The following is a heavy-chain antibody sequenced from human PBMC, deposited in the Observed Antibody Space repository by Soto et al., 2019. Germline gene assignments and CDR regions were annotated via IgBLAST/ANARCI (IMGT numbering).Heavy chain of an antibody. Sequence: EPLSVICNSSSGPISSNDYYMGWVRQTPGKGLDCIGNIYYSGTTYYNPSLKSRVTISVDTSKNHVSLKLNYVTAADTAVYYCDRFLVPASRCADGDFWGQGTLVPASS. CDR2: IYYSGTT. V-gene: IGHV4-39*02. J-gene: IGHJ4*01. CDR3: DRFLVPASRCADGDF. D-gene: IGHD2-21*02. CDR1: SGPISSNDYY.